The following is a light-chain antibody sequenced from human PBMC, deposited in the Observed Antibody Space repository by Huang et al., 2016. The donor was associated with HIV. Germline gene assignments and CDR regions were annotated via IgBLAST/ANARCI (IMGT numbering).Light chain of an antibody. J-gene: IGKJ3*01. Sequence: EIVMTQSPATLSVSPGESATLSCRASQNIGDNLTWYQHKPGQAPRLLIYGASTRATGIAPRFSGSGSGTEFTLTISGLESEDFAVYYCQQFNNWPPRFTFGPGTTVDVK. CDR3: QQFNNWPPRFT. CDR1: QNIGDN. V-gene: IGKV3-15*01. CDR2: GAS.